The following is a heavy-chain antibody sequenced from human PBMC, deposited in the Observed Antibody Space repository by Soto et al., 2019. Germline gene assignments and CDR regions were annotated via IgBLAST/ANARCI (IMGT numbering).Heavy chain of an antibody. CDR3: AREPATKKDAFDI. D-gene: IGHD2-15*01. CDR1: SGSISSSNW. V-gene: IGHV4-4*02. CDR2: IYHSGST. Sequence: SETLSLTCAVSSGSISSSNWWSWVRQPPGKGLEWIGEIYHSGSTNYNPSLKSRVTISVDKSKNQFSLKLSSVTAADTAVYYCAREPATKKDAFDIWGQGTMVTVSS. J-gene: IGHJ3*02.